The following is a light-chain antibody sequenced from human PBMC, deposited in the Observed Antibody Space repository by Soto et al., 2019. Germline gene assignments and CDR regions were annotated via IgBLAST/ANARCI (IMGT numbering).Light chain of an antibody. J-gene: IGLJ2*01. CDR3: QSYDTSMSVHVV. Sequence: QSVLTQPPSVSGAPGQRVTISCTGSSSNIGGGNDVYWYQQHPGKAPKLLIYGNSNRPSGVPDRFSGSKSGTSASLAITGLQADDDADYYCQSYDTSMSVHVVFGGGTQLTVL. V-gene: IGLV1-40*01. CDR1: SSNIGGGND. CDR2: GNS.